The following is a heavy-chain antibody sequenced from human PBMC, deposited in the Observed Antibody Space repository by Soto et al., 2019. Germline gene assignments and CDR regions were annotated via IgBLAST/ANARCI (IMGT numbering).Heavy chain of an antibody. CDR1: GGSFSGYY. CDR2: INHSGST. Sequence: QVQLQQWGAGLLKPSETLSLTCAVYGGSFSGYYWSWIRQPPGKGLEWIGEINHSGSTNYNPSLKGRGTRSVDTSTNQCSLKLSSVTAADTAVYYCARGGGGYYDSSGYYRLYYYYGMDVWGQGTTVTVSS. CDR3: ARGGGGYYDSSGYYRLYYYYGMDV. J-gene: IGHJ6*02. D-gene: IGHD3-22*01. V-gene: IGHV4-34*01.